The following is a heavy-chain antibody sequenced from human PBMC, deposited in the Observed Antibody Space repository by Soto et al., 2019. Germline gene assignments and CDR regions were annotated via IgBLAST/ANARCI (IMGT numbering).Heavy chain of an antibody. CDR3: ARGPACGGDCYLFDY. D-gene: IGHD2-21*02. CDR1: GYTFTSYY. Sequence: QVLLVQSGAEVTRPGASVKVSCKASGYTFTSYYMHWVRQAPGQGLEWMAMINPSGGRTKYAQIFNDRVTLTRDTSTSTVAMEMSSITSEDTAMYYCARGPACGGDCYLFDYWGQGTQVTVSS. CDR2: INPSGGRT. V-gene: IGHV1-46*01. J-gene: IGHJ4*02.